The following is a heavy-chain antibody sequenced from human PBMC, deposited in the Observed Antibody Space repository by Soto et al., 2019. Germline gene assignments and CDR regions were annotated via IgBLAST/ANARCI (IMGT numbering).Heavy chain of an antibody. J-gene: IGHJ2*01. CDR1: GFTVSSNY. CDR2: IYSGGST. Sequence: EVQLVETGGGLIQPGGSLRLSCAASGFTVSSNYMSWVRQAPGKGLEWGSVIYSGGSTYYADSVKGRFNISRDNSKNTLYLQMNSLRAEDTAVYYCAGPSSGWSAHTGPGYFDLWGRGTLVTVSS. D-gene: IGHD6-19*01. V-gene: IGHV3-53*02. CDR3: AGPSSGWSAHTGPGYFDL.